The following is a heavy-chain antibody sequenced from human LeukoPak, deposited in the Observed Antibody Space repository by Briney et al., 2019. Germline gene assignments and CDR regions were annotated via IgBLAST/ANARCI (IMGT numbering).Heavy chain of an antibody. Sequence: PGGSLRLSCTASGFAFDEHGMSWVRQVPGKGLGWVSGINWSGGSTGYADPLRGRFTISRDNAKNSLYLRMDSLRAEDTALYYCARAPITSPFYFDYWGQGTLVTVSS. CDR1: GFAFDEHG. V-gene: IGHV3-20*04. CDR3: ARAPITSPFYFDY. CDR2: INWSGGST. J-gene: IGHJ4*02. D-gene: IGHD2-2*01.